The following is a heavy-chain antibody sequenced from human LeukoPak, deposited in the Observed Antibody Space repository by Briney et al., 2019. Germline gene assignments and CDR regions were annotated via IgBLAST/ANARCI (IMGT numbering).Heavy chain of an antibody. J-gene: IGHJ4*01. D-gene: IGHD3-22*01. V-gene: IGHV3-30*02. Sequence: GGSLRLSCAASGFTFSSYGMHWVRQAPGKGLEWVAFIRYDGSNKYYADSVKGRFTISRDNSKNTLYLQMNSLRAEDTAVYYCARDGDSSGYFGLDYWGQGTLVTVSS. CDR2: IRYDGSNK. CDR1: GFTFSSYG. CDR3: ARDGDSSGYFGLDY.